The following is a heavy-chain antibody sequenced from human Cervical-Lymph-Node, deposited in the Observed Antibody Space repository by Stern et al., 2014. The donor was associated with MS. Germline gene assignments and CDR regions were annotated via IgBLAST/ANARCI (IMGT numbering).Heavy chain of an antibody. CDR3: ERGTAHLLDASDV. J-gene: IGHJ3*01. D-gene: IGHD5-18*01. V-gene: IGHV3-9*01. CDR1: GFTFDDYG. CDR2: INWNSGTI. Sequence: MQLVQSGGGLVQPGRSLRLSCAASGFTFDDYGMHWVRQAPGKGLEWVSGINWNSGTIKYADSVEGRFTISRDNAKNSLYLPMNSLRREDTPLYSCERGTAHLLDASDVWGQGTMVTVSS.